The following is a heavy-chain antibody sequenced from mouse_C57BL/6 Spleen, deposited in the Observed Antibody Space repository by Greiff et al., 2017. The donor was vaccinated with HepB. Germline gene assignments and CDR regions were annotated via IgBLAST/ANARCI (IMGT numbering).Heavy chain of an antibody. J-gene: IGHJ3*01. Sequence: EVKLMESGAELVRPGASVKLSCTASGFNIKDDYMHWVKQRPEQGLEWIGWIDPENGDTEYASKFQGKATITADTSSNTAYLQLSSLTSEDTAVYYCTTGGSNSNYERFAYWGQGTLVTVSA. CDR2: IDPENGDT. CDR3: TTGGSNSNYERFAY. CDR1: GFNIKDDY. V-gene: IGHV14-4*01. D-gene: IGHD2-5*01.